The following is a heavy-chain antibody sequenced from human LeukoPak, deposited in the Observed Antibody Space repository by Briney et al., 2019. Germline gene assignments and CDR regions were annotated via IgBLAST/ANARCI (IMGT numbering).Heavy chain of an antibody. D-gene: IGHD3-10*01. Sequence: PGGSLRLSCAASGFTFSSYWMHWVRQAPGKGLVWVSRINSDGSSTSYADSVKGRFTISRDNAKNTLYLQMNSLRAEDTAVYYCASSMVRGVIDGAFDIWGQGTMVTVSS. V-gene: IGHV3-74*01. J-gene: IGHJ3*02. CDR1: GFTFSSYW. CDR2: INSDGSST. CDR3: ASSMVRGVIDGAFDI.